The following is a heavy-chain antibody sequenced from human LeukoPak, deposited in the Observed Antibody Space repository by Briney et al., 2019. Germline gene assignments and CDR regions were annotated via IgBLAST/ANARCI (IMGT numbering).Heavy chain of an antibody. D-gene: IGHD1-26*01. Sequence: SETLSLTCTVSGGSISSYYWSWIRQPPGKGLEWIGYIYYSGSTNYNPSLKSRVTISVDTSKNQFSLKLSSVTAADTAVYYCAREGGSYFRSGFDPWGQGTLVTVSS. V-gene: IGHV4-59*12. J-gene: IGHJ5*02. CDR1: GGSISSYY. CDR3: AREGGSYFRSGFDP. CDR2: IYYSGST.